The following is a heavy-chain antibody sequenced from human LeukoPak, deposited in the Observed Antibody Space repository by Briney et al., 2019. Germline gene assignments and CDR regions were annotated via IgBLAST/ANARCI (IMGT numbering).Heavy chain of an antibody. CDR1: GYIFTTYY. V-gene: IGHV1-46*01. Sequence: ASVKVSCKASGYIFTTYYMHWLRQAPGQGPEWMGIINPRGGSTDYAQKFQGRVTMTSDTSTSTVYMELKCLRSEDTAVYFCARVGTTGATADKWGQGTLVTVSS. D-gene: IGHD4-11*01. CDR3: ARVGTTGATADK. CDR2: INPRGGST. J-gene: IGHJ4*02.